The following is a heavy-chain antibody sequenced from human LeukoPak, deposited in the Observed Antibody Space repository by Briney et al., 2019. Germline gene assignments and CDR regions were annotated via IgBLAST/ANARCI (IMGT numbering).Heavy chain of an antibody. CDR2: IFGGVDT. J-gene: IGHJ3*02. V-gene: IGHV3-66*01. CDR3: ATSSRNWGPDGFDI. D-gene: IGHD7-27*01. Sequence: PGGSLRLSCEASAFSVTNNSMSWVRQAPRKGLEWVSHIFGGVDTYYADSVRGRFTISRDSSKNTLYLQMNSLRAEDTAVYYCATSSRNWGPDGFDIWGQGIMVTVSS. CDR1: AFSVTNNS.